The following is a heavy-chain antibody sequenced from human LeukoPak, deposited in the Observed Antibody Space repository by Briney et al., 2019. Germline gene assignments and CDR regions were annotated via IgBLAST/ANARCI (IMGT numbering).Heavy chain of an antibody. Sequence: GRSLRLSCTASGFTFSSYDIHWVRQAPGKGLEWVAVISYDGGQKYYADSVKGRFTISRDNSKNTLFLQMNSLRAEDTAFYYCARLDESTWTRAEYFQYWGQGTLVTVSS. CDR3: ARLDESTWTRAEYFQY. CDR2: ISYDGGQK. CDR1: GFTFSSYD. V-gene: IGHV3-33*01. D-gene: IGHD1-1*01. J-gene: IGHJ1*01.